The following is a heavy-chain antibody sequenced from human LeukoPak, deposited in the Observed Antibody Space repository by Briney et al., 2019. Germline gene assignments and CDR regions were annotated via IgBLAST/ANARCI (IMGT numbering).Heavy chain of an antibody. V-gene: IGHV4-30-4*08. J-gene: IGHJ6*03. D-gene: IGHD2-15*01. CDR1: GGSISSSSYY. CDR2: IYYSGST. CDR3: ARDWSGAGYCSGGSCYDYYYYMDV. Sequence: SSETLSLTCTVSGGSISSSSYYWGWIRQPPGKGLEWIGYIYYSGSTYYNPSLKSRVTISVDTSKNQFSLKLSSVTAADTAVYYCARDWSGAGYCSGGSCYDYYYYMDVWGKGTTVTVSS.